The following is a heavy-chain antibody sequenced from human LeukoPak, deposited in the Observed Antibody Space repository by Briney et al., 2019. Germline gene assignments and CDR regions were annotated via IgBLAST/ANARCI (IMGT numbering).Heavy chain of an antibody. CDR2: ISAYNGNT. V-gene: IGHV1-18*01. J-gene: IGHJ3*02. D-gene: IGHD3-10*01. Sequence: ASVKVSCKASGYTFTNYGFNWVRQARGQGLEWMGWISAYNGNTNYAQRFQDRVTMTGDTSISTAYMELSSLRSDDTAVYYCVRENSVDYFRGPFDPFDIWGQGTMVTVSS. CDR1: GYTFTNYG. CDR3: VRENSVDYFRGPFDPFDI.